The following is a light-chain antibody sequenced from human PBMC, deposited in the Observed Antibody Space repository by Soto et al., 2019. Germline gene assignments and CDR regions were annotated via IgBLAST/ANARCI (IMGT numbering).Light chain of an antibody. V-gene: IGLV2-23*02. CDR1: SSDVGSYDL. J-gene: IGLJ1*01. Sequence: QSALTQPASVSGSPGPSITISCTGTSSDVGSYDLVSWYQHHPGKAPKLMIYDVTKRPSGVSNRFSGAKSGNTASLTISGLQAEDEADYYCCSYAGSDTYVFGTGTKVTVL. CDR2: DVT. CDR3: CSYAGSDTYV.